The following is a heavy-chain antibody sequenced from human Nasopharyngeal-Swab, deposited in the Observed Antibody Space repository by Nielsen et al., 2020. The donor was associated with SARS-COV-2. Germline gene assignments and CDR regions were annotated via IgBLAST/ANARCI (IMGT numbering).Heavy chain of an antibody. D-gene: IGHD6-6*01. CDR1: GDTFTGYY. J-gene: IGHJ6*02. CDR3: ARVGIAARHYYYYGMDV. V-gene: IGHV1-2*06. CDR2: SNPNSGGT. Sequence: ASVKVSCKAAGDTFTGYYMHWGRQDPGQGREWMGRSNPNSGGTNYAQKFQGRVTMTRDTSISTAYMELSRLRSDDTAVYYCARVGIAARHYYYYGMDVWGQGTTVPVSS.